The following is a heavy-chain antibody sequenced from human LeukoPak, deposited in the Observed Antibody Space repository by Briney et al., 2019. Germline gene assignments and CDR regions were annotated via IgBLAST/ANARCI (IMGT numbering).Heavy chain of an antibody. J-gene: IGHJ4*02. CDR3: ARLVMRSRLDY. Sequence: SETLSLTCAVYGGSFSGYYWSWIRQPPGKGLEWIGSIYHSGSTYYNPSLKSRVTISVDTSKNQFSLKLSSVTAADTAVYYCARLVMRSRLDYWGQGTLVTVSS. V-gene: IGHV4-34*01. CDR2: IYHSGST. D-gene: IGHD2-21*01. CDR1: GGSFSGYY.